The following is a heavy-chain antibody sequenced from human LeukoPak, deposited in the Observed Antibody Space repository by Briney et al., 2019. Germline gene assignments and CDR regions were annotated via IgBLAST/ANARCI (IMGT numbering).Heavy chain of an antibody. CDR1: GGSISSYY. V-gene: IGHV4-59*01. J-gene: IGHJ4*02. D-gene: IGHD2-15*01. CDR3: ARVRIGFDY. Sequence: PSETLSLTCTVSGGSISSYYWSWIRQPPGKGLEWIGYIYYSGSTNYNPSLKCRVTISVDTSKNQFSLKLGSVTAADTAVYYCARVRIGFDYWGQGTLVTVSS. CDR2: IYYSGST.